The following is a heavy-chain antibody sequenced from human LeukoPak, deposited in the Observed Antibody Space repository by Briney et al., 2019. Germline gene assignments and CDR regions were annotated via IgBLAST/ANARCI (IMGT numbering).Heavy chain of an antibody. Sequence: ASVKVSCKASGYTFTSYDINWVRQATGQGLEWMGWINPNSGGTNYAQKFQGRVTMTRDTSISTAYMELSRLRSDDTAVYYCARDKGTSYLSSFDYWGQGTLVTVSS. V-gene: IGHV1-2*02. D-gene: IGHD6-6*01. CDR2: INPNSGGT. CDR3: ARDKGTSYLSSFDY. J-gene: IGHJ4*02. CDR1: GYTFTSYD.